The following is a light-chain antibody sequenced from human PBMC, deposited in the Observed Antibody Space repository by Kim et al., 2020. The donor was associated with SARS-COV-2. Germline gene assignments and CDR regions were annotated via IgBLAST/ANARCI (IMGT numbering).Light chain of an antibody. V-gene: IGLV3-19*01. Sequence: SVDFEETVRITCQGSSLRRYDASWYQQKPGQAPVLANYGKNNRPSGIPDRFSGSSTEDTASLTITGAQAEDEADYYCNARDSSFYVFGTGTKVTVL. CDR1: SLRRYD. J-gene: IGLJ1*01. CDR2: GKN. CDR3: NARDSSFYV.